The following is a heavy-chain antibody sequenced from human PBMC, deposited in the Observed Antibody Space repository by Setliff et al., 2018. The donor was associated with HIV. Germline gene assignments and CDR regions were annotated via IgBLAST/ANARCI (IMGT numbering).Heavy chain of an antibody. D-gene: IGHD6-19*01. J-gene: IGHJ6*02. CDR3: ARLGSGWSDSYYYAMDI. CDR2: INPSDGAT. CDR1: GYTFTNSF. Sequence: ASVKVSCKASGYTFTNSFMHWVRQAPGQGLEWMGIINPSDGATTYAGNFQDRVTMTSDTSTSTVYMELSSLGSEDTAMYFCARLGSGWSDSYYYAMDIWGQGTTVTVSS. V-gene: IGHV1-46*01.